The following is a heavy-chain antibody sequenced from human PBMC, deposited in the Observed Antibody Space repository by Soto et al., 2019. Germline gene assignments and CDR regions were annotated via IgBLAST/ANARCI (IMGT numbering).Heavy chain of an antibody. V-gene: IGHV3-23*01. CDR3: ATHSMVRGVVRRRPSDH. CDR1: GFTISSYA. CDR2: ISTIGGSR. Sequence: EVQLLESGGGLVQPGESLRLSCAASGFTISSYAMSWVRQPPGKGLEGVSSISTIGGSRYYADSVKGRFTISRDKPKNTLYLQMNSLRAEDTAVYYCATHSMVRGVVRRRPSDHWGQGTLVNVAS. J-gene: IGHJ4*02. D-gene: IGHD3-10*01.